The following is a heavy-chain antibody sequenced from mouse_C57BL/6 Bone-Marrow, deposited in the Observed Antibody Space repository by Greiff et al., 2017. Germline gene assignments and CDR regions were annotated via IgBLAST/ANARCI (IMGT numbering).Heavy chain of an antibody. J-gene: IGHJ2*01. CDR2: IYPSDSET. CDR3: ARFYSNYETD. V-gene: IGHV1-61*01. Sequence: VQLQQPGAELVRPGSSVKLSCKASGYTFTSYWMXWVKQRPGQGLEWIGNIYPSDSETHYNQKFKDKATLTVDKSSSTAYMQLSSLTSEDSAVYYCARFYSNYETDWGQGTTLTVSS. CDR1: GYTFTSYW. D-gene: IGHD2-5*01.